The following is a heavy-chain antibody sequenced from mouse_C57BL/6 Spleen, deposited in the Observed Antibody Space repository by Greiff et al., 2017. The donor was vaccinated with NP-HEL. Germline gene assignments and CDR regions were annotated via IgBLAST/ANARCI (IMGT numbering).Heavy chain of an antibody. CDR1: GYTFTSYW. J-gene: IGHJ1*01. Sequence: VQLQQSGAELVMPGASVKLSCKASGYTFTSYWMHWVKQRPGQGLEWIGEIDPSDSYTNYNQKFKGKSTLTVDKSSSTAYMQLSSLTSEDSAVYFCARRHNTVVGYFDVGGPGNTVHGSP. V-gene: IGHV1-69*01. D-gene: IGHD1-1*01. CDR2: IDPSDSYT. CDR3: ARRHNTVVGYFDV.